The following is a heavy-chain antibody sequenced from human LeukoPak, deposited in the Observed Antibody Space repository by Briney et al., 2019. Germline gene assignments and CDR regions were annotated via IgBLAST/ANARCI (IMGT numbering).Heavy chain of an antibody. CDR3: AREYYYDSSGPNWFDH. V-gene: IGHV1-18*01. D-gene: IGHD3-22*01. CDR1: GYTFTSYG. J-gene: IGHJ5*02. CDR2: ISAYNGNT. Sequence: ASVKVSCKASGYTFTSYGISWVRQAPGQGLEWMGWISAYNGNTNYAQKLQGRVTMTTDTSTSTAYMELRSLRSDDTAVYYCAREYYYDSSGPNWFDHWGQGTLVTVSS.